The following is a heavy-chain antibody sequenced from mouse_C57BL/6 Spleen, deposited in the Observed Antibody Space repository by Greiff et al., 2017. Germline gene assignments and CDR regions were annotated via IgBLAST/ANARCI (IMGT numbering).Heavy chain of an antibody. Sequence: QVQLQQSGPELVKPGASVKISCKASGYAFSSSWMNWVKQRPGKGLEWIGRIYPGDGDTNYNGKFKGKATLTADKSSSTAYMQLSSLTSEDSAVYFCARGTGSSGFAYWGQGTLVTVSA. CDR2: IYPGDGDT. D-gene: IGHD1-1*01. CDR3: ARGTGSSGFAY. V-gene: IGHV1-82*01. J-gene: IGHJ3*01. CDR1: GYAFSSSW.